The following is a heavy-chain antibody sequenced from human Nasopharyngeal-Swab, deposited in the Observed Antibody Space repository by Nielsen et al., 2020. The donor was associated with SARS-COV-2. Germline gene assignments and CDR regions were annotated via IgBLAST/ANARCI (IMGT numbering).Heavy chain of an antibody. Sequence: SCAASGFTFSSFGMHWVRQAPGKGLEWVAFIAHDASNEYYGDSVKGRFSISRDSSKNTLYLQMGSLRGEDTAVYYCARGITWSNDFRGQGTLVTVSS. J-gene: IGHJ4*02. CDR2: IAHDASNE. CDR3: ARGITWSNDF. CDR1: GFTFSSFG. D-gene: IGHD3-3*01. V-gene: IGHV3-30*03.